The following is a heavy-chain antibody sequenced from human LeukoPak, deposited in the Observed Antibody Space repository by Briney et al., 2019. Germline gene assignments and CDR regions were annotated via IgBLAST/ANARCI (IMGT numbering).Heavy chain of an antibody. J-gene: IGHJ4*02. V-gene: IGHV3-66*01. D-gene: IGHD4-17*01. Sequence: GGSLRLSCAASGFTVSRNYMSWVRQAPGKGLEWVSVIYSGGSTYYADSVKGRFTISRDNAKNTLYLQMNSLRADDTAVYYCVRARTTVPNLFDYWGQGTLVTVSS. CDR3: VRARTTVPNLFDY. CDR2: IYSGGST. CDR1: GFTVSRNY.